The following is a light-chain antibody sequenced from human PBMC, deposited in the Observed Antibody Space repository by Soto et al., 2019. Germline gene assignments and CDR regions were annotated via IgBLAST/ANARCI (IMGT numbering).Light chain of an antibody. CDR3: QQYGSSPIT. Sequence: EILLTQSPCTLPLSPGERATLSCRASQSVSRNYLAWYQQKPGQAPRLLIYGASSRATDIPERFSGSGSGTDFTLTITRLEPEDFEMYYCQQYGSSPITFGQGTRLEIK. J-gene: IGKJ5*01. V-gene: IGKV3-20*01. CDR2: GAS. CDR1: QSVSRNY.